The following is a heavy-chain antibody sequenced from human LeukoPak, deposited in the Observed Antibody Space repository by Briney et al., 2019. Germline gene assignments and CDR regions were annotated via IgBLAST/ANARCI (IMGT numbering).Heavy chain of an antibody. V-gene: IGHV3-23*01. CDR3: AKGSYYDSSGSFYFDY. CDR1: GFTFSSYA. Sequence: GGSMRLSCAASGFTFSSYAMSWVRQAPGKGLEWVSGISGSGDNTYYADSVKGRFTISRDNSKNTLYVQVNSLGTEDTAAYYCAKGSYYDSSGSFYFDYWGQGTLVTVSS. CDR2: ISGSGDNT. J-gene: IGHJ4*02. D-gene: IGHD3-22*01.